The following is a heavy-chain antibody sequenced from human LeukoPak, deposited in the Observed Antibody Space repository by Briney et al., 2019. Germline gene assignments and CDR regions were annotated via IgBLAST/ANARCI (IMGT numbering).Heavy chain of an antibody. V-gene: IGHV1-69*13. D-gene: IGHD5-24*01. CDR1: GSTFITLA. CDR3: ATNLFSSRNAYNEDS. CDR2: SIPLFGGT. J-gene: IGHJ4*02. Sequence: GASVRVSCKASGSTFITLAISWVRQAPGQGLAWMGGSIPLFGGTDYTQKFHGRPTMTADQSTSTAYMELSSVRSEDTAVYYCATNLFSSRNAYNEDSWGQGTLVTVSS.